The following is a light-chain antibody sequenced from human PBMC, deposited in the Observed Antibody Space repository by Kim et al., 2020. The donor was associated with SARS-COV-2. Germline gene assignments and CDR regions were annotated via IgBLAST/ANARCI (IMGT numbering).Light chain of an antibody. CDR1: SSNIENNY. J-gene: IGLJ3*02. Sequence: QSVLTQPPSASGTPGQRVTISCSGSSSNIENNYVYWYQQVPGTAPKVLIYRSSERPSGVPDRFSGSKSGTSASLAISGLRSEDEADYYCAAWDKNLSGRVFGGGTQLTVL. CDR3: AAWDKNLSGRV. CDR2: RSS. V-gene: IGLV1-47*01.